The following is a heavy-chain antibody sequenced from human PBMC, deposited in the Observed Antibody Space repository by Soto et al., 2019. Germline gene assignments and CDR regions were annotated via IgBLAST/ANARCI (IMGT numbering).Heavy chain of an antibody. J-gene: IGHJ4*02. Sequence: EVQLVESGGGLVKDGGSLRLSCAVSGITFSNAWMAWVRQAPGKGREWVGRIQKKAAGGATEYAESVKGRLSISRDDSKNTLERQMDSLKTEDAALYYCTIMGLGTFQYWGQGTLRTVSS. D-gene: IGHD1-26*01. CDR1: GITFSNAW. V-gene: IGHV3-15*01. CDR2: IQKKAAGGAT. CDR3: TIMGLGTFQY.